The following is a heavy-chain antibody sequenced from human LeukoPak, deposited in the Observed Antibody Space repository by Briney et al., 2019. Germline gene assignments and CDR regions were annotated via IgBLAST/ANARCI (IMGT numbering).Heavy chain of an antibody. CDR2: INHSRST. CDR1: GGSFSGYY. J-gene: IGHJ4*02. Sequence: KPSETLSLTCAVYGGSFSGYYWSWIRQPPGKGLEWIGEINHSRSTNYNPSLKSRVTISVDTSKNQFSLKLSSVTAADTAVYYCARGQRALTDFDYWGQGTLVTVSS. V-gene: IGHV4-34*01. CDR3: ARGQRALTDFDY.